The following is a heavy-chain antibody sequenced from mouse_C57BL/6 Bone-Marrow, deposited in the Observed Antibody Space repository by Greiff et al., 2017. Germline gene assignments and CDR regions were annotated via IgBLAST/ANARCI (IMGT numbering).Heavy chain of an antibody. J-gene: IGHJ3*01. CDR1: GFTFSSYA. D-gene: IGHD3-2*02. CDR3: TREGSTGPFAY. Sequence: EVHLVESGEGLVKPGGSLKLSCAASGFTFSSYAMSWVRQTPEKRLEWVAYISSGGDYIYYADTVKGRFTISRDNARNTLYLQMSSLKSEDTAMYYCTREGSTGPFAYWGQGTLVTVSA. V-gene: IGHV5-9-1*02. CDR2: ISSGGDYI.